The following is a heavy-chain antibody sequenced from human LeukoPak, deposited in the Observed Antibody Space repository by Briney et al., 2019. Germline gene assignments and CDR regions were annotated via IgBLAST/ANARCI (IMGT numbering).Heavy chain of an antibody. D-gene: IGHD5-24*01. CDR2: ISGSGSTI. V-gene: IGHV3-48*03. J-gene: IGHJ3*02. CDR3: VRELMASPDI. CDR1: GFTFSTYE. Sequence: GGSLRLSCAASGFTFSTYEMNWVRQAPGKGLEWVSYISGSGSTIYYADSVKGRFTISRDNAKNSLSLQMNSLRAEDTAVYYCVRELMASPDIWGKGTMVTVSS.